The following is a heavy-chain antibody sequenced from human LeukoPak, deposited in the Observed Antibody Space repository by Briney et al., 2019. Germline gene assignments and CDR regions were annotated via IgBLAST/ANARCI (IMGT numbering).Heavy chain of an antibody. Sequence: GGSLRLSCAASGFIVSSHYMSWVRQAPGKGLEWVSVIYSDGTTYHADSEKGRFTISRDNSKNTLYLQMNSLRAEDTAVYYCARDDRESNGGYPAPDYWGQGTLVTVSS. CDR1: GFIVSSHY. D-gene: IGHD4-11*01. CDR3: ARDDRESNGGYPAPDY. J-gene: IGHJ4*02. CDR2: IYSDGTT. V-gene: IGHV3-53*01.